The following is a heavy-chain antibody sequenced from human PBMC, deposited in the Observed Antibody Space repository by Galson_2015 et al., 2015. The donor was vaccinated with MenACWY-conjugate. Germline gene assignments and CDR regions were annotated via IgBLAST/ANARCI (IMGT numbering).Heavy chain of an antibody. J-gene: IGHJ4*01. CDR3: ARDRKELLFLIEGPFGL. CDR1: GFTASSYW. CDR2: INSDGSGT. Sequence: SLRLSCAASGFTASSYWMHWVRQAPGKGLMWVSRINSDGSGTSYADSVKGRFTISRDNAKNTLYLQMNSLRVDDTAVYYCARDRKELLFLIEGPFGLWGHGTLVTVFS. D-gene: IGHD2-21*01. V-gene: IGHV3-74*01.